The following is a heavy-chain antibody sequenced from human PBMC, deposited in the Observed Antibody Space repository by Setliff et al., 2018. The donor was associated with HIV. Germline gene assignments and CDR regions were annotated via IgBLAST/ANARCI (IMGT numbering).Heavy chain of an antibody. CDR1: GGSISGYY. CDR3: VRGYCSSTTCYEDYYYMDV. Sequence: KLSETLSLTCTVSGGSISGYYWSWIRQPPGKGLEYIGSIFFTGNTIYNPSLKARVTLSVDMSKNQVFLRLSSVTAADTAVYYCVRGYCSSTTCYEDYYYMDVWGPGTLVTVSS. D-gene: IGHD2-2*01. J-gene: IGHJ6*03. V-gene: IGHV4-59*01. CDR2: IFFTGNT.